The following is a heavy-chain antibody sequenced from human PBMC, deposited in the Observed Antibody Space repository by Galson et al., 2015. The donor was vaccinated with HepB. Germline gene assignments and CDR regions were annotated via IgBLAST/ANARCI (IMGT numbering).Heavy chain of an antibody. Sequence: SLRLSCAASGFTFSSFGIHWVRQAPAKGLEWVAIIWHDGSREYYAESVKGRFTISRDNSKNTVYLQMSSLRAEDTAVYYCARDERPPDRPSGTYFDYYYFYGMDVWGQGTTVTVSS. CDR3: ARDERPPDRPSGTYFDYYYFYGMDV. D-gene: IGHD1-26*01. CDR1: GFTFSSFG. J-gene: IGHJ6*02. V-gene: IGHV3-33*01. CDR2: IWHDGSRE.